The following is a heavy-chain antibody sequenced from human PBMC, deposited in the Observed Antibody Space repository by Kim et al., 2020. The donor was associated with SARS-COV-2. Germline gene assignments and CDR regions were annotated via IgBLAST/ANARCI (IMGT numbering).Heavy chain of an antibody. CDR1: GYTFTSYA. J-gene: IGHJ5*02. CDR3: ARSPRITMVRGVSWFDP. CDR2: INAGNGNT. D-gene: IGHD3-10*01. Sequence: ASVKVSCKASGYTFTSYAMHWVRQAPGQRLEWMGWINAGNGNTKYSQKFQGRVTITRDTSASTAYMELSSLRSEDTAVYYCARSPRITMVRGVSWFDPWGQGTLVTVSS. V-gene: IGHV1-3*01.